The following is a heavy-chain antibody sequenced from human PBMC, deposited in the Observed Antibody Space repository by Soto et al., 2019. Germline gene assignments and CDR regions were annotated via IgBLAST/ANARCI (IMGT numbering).Heavy chain of an antibody. D-gene: IGHD1-26*01. Sequence: EVQLVESGGGLVRPGGSLRLSCAASGFTFMYYWMHWVRQATGKGLVWVSRIHSDGSSTTYADFVKGRFILSRDNARNTVDLQMNSVGVEDTAVYYCARGDRGAFDLWGQGTVVTVSS. J-gene: IGHJ3*01. CDR1: GFTFMYYW. CDR2: IHSDGSST. V-gene: IGHV3-74*01. CDR3: ARGDRGAFDL.